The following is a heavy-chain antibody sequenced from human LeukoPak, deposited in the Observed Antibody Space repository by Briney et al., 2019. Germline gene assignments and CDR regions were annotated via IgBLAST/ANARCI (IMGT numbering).Heavy chain of an antibody. V-gene: IGHV1-2*02. CDR2: VNPNSGDT. CDR1: GYTFTAYY. Sequence: ASVKVSCKASGYTFTAYYMHWVREAPGQGLEWMGCVNPNSGDTNYAQKFQGSVTMTRDTSISTVYMELSRLRSDDTAVYYCARASGSYWWFDSWGQGTLVTVSS. J-gene: IGHJ5*01. CDR3: ARASGSYWWFDS. D-gene: IGHD1-26*01.